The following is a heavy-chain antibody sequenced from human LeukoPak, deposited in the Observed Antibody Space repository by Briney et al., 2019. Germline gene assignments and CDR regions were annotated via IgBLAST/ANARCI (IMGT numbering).Heavy chain of an antibody. V-gene: IGHV1-69*04. D-gene: IGHD1-26*01. J-gene: IGHJ6*02. CDR2: IIPILGIA. Sequence: SVKVSCNASGGTFSSYAISWVRQAPGQGLEWMGRIIPILGIANYAQKFQGRVTITADKSTSTAYMELSSLRSEDTAVYYCARDRSQVRELVLVQGSMDVWGQGTTVTVSS. CDR1: GGTFSSYA. CDR3: ARDRSQVRELVLVQGSMDV.